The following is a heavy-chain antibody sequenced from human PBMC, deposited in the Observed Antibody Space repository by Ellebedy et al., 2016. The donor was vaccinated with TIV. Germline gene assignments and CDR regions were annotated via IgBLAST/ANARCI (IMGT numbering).Heavy chain of an antibody. CDR3: ARDQTGQTFGKRDSAFDI. Sequence: AASVKVSCKASGGTFSNYAINWVRQARGQGLEWMGGTPMFGAPIYAQKFQGRVTFTADASTNSAFMELTGLRSEDTALYYCARDQTGQTFGKRDSAFDIWGQGTMVTVSS. CDR2: TPMFGAP. D-gene: IGHD1-14*01. J-gene: IGHJ3*02. V-gene: IGHV1-69*13. CDR1: GGTFSNYA.